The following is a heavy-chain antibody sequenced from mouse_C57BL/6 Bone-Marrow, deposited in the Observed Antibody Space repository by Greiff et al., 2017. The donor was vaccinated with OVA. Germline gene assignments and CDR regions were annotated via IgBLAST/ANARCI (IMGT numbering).Heavy chain of an antibody. V-gene: IGHV1-82*01. Sequence: QVQLQQSGPELVKPGASVKISCKASGYAFSSSWMNWVKQRPGKGLEWIGRIYPGDGDTNYNGKFKGKATLTAYKSSSTAYMQLSSLTSEDSAVYFCARRNYGSSYRYFDVWGTGTTVTVSS. CDR3: ARRNYGSSYRYFDV. CDR2: IYPGDGDT. D-gene: IGHD1-1*01. CDR1: GYAFSSSW. J-gene: IGHJ1*03.